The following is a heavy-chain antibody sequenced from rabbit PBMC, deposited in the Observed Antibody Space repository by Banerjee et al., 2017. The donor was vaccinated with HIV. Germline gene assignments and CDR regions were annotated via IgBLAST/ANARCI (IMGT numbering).Heavy chain of an antibody. Sequence: QSLEESGGDLVKPGASLTLTCTASGFSFSSDYYMCWVRQAPGKGLEWIACIDGGNSDSTYYASWAKGRFTISKTSSTTVTLQMTSLTAADTATYFCARGRVGTTYPYGGMDLWGQGTLVTVS. CDR3: ARGRVGTTYPYGGMDL. V-gene: IGHV1S40*01. D-gene: IGHD8-1*01. CDR1: GFSFSSDYY. CDR2: IDGGNSDST. J-gene: IGHJ6*01.